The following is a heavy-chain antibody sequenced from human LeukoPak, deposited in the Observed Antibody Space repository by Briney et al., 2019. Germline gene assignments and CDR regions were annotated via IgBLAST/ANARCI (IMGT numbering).Heavy chain of an antibody. J-gene: IGHJ6*03. CDR2: ISGSGGGT. Sequence: GGSLRLSCAASGFTFSTYAMSWVRQAAGKGLEWVSLISGSGGGTYYPDSVKGRFTISRDNSKNTLYLQLNSLRVEDTAVYYCAKNRGAGSHYYYHMNVWGKGTTVTVSS. CDR3: AKNRGAGSHYYYHMNV. CDR1: GFTFSTYA. V-gene: IGHV3-23*01. D-gene: IGHD1-26*01.